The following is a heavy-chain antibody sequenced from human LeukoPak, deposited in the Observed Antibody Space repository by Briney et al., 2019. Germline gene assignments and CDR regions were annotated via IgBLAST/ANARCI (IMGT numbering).Heavy chain of an antibody. V-gene: IGHV3-48*01. CDR2: IDSSSSTI. CDR3: ARGGARSSSYYYGMDV. Sequence: GGSLRLSCAASGFDFSTYSMHWVRRAPGRGLEWLSYIDSSSSTIYYADSVKGRFTISRDNAKNSLYLQMNSLRAEDTAVFYCARGGARSSSYYYGMDVWGLGTTVTVSS. D-gene: IGHD6-13*01. J-gene: IGHJ6*02. CDR1: GFDFSTYS.